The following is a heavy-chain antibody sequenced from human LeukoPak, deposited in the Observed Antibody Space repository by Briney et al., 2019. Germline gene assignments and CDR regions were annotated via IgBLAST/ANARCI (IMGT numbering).Heavy chain of an antibody. Sequence: ASVKVSCKASGYTFTSYGISWVRQAPGQGLEWMGWISTYSGTPHYAQKLQGRVTMTTDTSTNTAYMDLRSLRSDDTAVYYCASEIIFGSFDYWGQGTLVTVSS. CDR2: ISTYSGTP. J-gene: IGHJ4*02. V-gene: IGHV1-18*01. CDR1: GYTFTSYG. CDR3: ASEIIFGSFDY. D-gene: IGHD3-3*01.